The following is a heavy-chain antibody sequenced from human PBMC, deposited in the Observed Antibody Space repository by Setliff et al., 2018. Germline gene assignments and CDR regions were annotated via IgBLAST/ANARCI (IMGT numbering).Heavy chain of an antibody. V-gene: IGHV4-34*01. CDR3: RLWSHDYHNDY. D-gene: IGHD3-16*01. J-gene: IGHJ4*02. CDR1: GASFSGSY. Sequence: TLSLTCAVYGASFSGSYCSWIRQSPGKGLEWIGEINHTGSPNWIGEINHSGSPNYNPSLKSRVTMSVDTSKNQFSLKLTSVTAADTAVYYCRLWSHDYHNDYWGQGTLVTVSS. CDR2: INHSGSP.